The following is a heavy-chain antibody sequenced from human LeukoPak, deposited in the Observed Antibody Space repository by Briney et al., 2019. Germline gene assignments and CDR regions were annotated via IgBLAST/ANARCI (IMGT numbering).Heavy chain of an antibody. D-gene: IGHD3-16*01. CDR2: IYNNGDT. Sequence: PGGSLRLSCAASGFTFRSYAMTWVRQAPGKGLECVSIIYNNGDTFCEDSVRGRFTISRDISTNTVDLLMNSLRPEDTALYYCSPSRAAGGKTDYWGQGTLVTVSS. V-gene: IGHV3-23*05. J-gene: IGHJ4*02. CDR1: GFTFRSYA. CDR3: SPSRAAGGKTDY.